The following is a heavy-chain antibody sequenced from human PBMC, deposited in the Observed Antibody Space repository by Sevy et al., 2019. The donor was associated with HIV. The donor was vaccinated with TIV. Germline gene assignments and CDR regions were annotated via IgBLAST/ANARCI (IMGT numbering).Heavy chain of an antibody. CDR3: ARDRTWNDFYYNYGMDV. Sequence: GGSLRLSCAASGFTFRNYWMSWVRQAPGKGVEWVANTKEDGSEKYYVDSVKGRFTISRDNAKNSLYLQMNSLRAEDTAVYYCARDRTWNDFYYNYGMDVWGQGTTVTVSS. J-gene: IGHJ6*02. CDR1: GFTFRNYW. D-gene: IGHD1-1*01. V-gene: IGHV3-7*01. CDR2: TKEDGSEK.